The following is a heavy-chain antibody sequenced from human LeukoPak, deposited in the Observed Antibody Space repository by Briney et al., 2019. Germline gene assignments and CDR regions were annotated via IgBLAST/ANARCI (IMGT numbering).Heavy chain of an antibody. D-gene: IGHD5-24*01. CDR1: GFTFSVAA. J-gene: IGHJ3*01. Sequence: PGGSLRLSCAASGFTFSVAAMTWVRQAPGKGLEWVSLIDASGESTYYADSVKGRFTISRDNSKNTLSLQMNSLRVEDTAMYFCAKDIQLSTWGLGTMVTVSS. CDR3: AKDIQLST. CDR2: IDASGEST. V-gene: IGHV3-23*01.